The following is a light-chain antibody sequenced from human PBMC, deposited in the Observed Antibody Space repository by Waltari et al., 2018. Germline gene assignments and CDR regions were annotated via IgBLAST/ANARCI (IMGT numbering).Light chain of an antibody. CDR1: RSNIGSNY. J-gene: IGLJ3*02. V-gene: IGLV1-47*01. CDR2: RNN. CDR3: AAWDDSLSGRV. Sequence: QSVLTQPPSASGTPGQGVTISCSGSRSNIGSNYVYWYQQVPGTAPKLLIYRNNPRPSGVPDRFSGSKSGTSASLAISGLRSEDEADYYCAAWDDSLSGRVFGGGTKVTVL.